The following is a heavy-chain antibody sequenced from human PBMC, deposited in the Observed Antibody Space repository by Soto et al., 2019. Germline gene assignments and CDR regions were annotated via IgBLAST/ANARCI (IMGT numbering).Heavy chain of an antibody. CDR1: GPPIGAPY. Sequence: QAQLQESGPRLVKPSETLSLTCTVSGPPIGAPYWSWIRQYPGKGLEWMVYIFYSGSTHYRPSLNSRVSMTVDSSKNQVSLTLSSVTAGDTAVYYCARVSTVINLDYWGHGMLVTVSS. D-gene: IGHD2-21*01. J-gene: IGHJ4*01. V-gene: IGHV4-59*11. CDR3: ARVSTVINLDY. CDR2: IFYSGST.